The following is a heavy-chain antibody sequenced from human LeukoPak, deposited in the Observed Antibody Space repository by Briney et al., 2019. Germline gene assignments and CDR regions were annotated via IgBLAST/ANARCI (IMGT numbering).Heavy chain of an antibody. D-gene: IGHD1-20*01. CDR1: GFTFSSYS. V-gene: IGHV3-21*01. CDR2: ISSSSSYI. Sequence: VGSLRLSCAASGFTFSSYSMNWVRQAPGKGLEWVSSISSSSSYIYYADSVKGRFTISRDNAKNSLYLQMNSLRAEDTAVYYCAREGVTETWFDPWRQGTMVTVSS. J-gene: IGHJ5*02. CDR3: AREGVTETWFDP.